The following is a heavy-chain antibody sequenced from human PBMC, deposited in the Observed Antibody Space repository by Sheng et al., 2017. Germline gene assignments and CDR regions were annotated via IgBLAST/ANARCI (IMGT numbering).Heavy chain of an antibody. J-gene: IGHJ4*02. V-gene: IGHV1-69*04. D-gene: IGHD2-2*01. CDR1: GGTFSSYA. CDR3: ARDRGYCSSTSCYYYFDY. Sequence: QVQLVQSGAEVKKPGSSVKVSCKASGGTFSSYAISWVRQAPGQGLEWMGGIIPILGIANYAQKFQGRVTITADKSTSTAYMELSSLRSEDTAVYYCARDRGYCSSTSCYYYFDYWGQGTLVTVSS. CDR2: IIPILGIA.